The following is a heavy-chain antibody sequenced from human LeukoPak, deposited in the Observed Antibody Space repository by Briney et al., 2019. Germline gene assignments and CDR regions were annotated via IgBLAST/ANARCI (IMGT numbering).Heavy chain of an antibody. CDR1: GSTFSDYW. J-gene: IGHJ4*02. CDR3: ARGHHYYDSSAYYY. CDR2: INSDGTTT. Sequence: GGSLRLSCAASGSTFSDYWMHWVRQAPGKGLVWVSRINSDGTTTSYAASVKGRFTISRDTAKNTLYLQRNSLRAEDTAVYYCARGHHYYDSSAYYYWGQGTLVTVSS. D-gene: IGHD3-22*01. V-gene: IGHV3-74*01.